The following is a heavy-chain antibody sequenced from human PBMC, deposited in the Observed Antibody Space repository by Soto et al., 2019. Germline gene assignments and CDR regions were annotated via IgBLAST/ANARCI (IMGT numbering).Heavy chain of an antibody. J-gene: IGHJ3*02. CDR3: ARDFGAIYAFDI. CDR1: GFTFSSYG. V-gene: IGHV3-33*01. Sequence: QVQLVESGGGVVQPGRSLRLSCAASGFTFSSYGMHWVRQAPGKGLEWVAVIWYDGSNKYYADSVKGRFTISRDNSKNTLYLQMNSLRAEDTAGYYCARDFGAIYAFDIWGQGTMVTVSS. D-gene: IGHD3-16*01. CDR2: IWYDGSNK.